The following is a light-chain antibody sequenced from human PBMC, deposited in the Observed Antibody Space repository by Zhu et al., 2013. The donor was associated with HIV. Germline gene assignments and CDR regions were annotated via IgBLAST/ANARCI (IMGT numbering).Light chain of an antibody. J-gene: IGKJ1*01. CDR2: GAS. V-gene: IGKV3-20*01. CDR1: QSVLYTANNSSY. CDR3: HQYGSSPRT. Sequence: DIVMTQSPDSLAVSLGERASINCKSSQSVLYTANNSSYLAWYQQKPGQAPRLLIYGASNRATGIPDRFSGSGSGTDFTLTISRLEPEDFAVYYCHQYGSSPRTFGQGTKVEIK.